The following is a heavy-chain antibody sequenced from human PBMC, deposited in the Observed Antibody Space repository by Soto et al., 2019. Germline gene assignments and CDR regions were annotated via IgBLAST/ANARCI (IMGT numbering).Heavy chain of an antibody. CDR2: MFNRGTA. D-gene: IGHD4-17*01. CDR1: GGSITSYY. CDR3: ARTEYGDLYYFDY. V-gene: IGHV4-59*01. Sequence: SETLSLTCTVSGGSITSYYWSWIRQSPGKGLEWIGYMFNRGTAKYNPSLESRVFISLDTSRNQFSLKLDSVTAADTAAYYCARTEYGDLYYFDYWGQGTLVTVSS. J-gene: IGHJ4*02.